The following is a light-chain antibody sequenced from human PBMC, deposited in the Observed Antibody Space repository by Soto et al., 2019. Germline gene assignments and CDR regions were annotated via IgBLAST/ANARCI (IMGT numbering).Light chain of an antibody. CDR1: QSISFY. J-gene: IGKJ1*01. CDR2: TAS. CDR3: QQSYSMPRT. Sequence: EIVMTQSPSSLSASVGDRVTITCRASQSISFYLNWYQQKPGKAPKLLIYTASNVQSGVPSRISGSGSGTEFTLTITRLQPEDFATYYCQQSYSMPRTFGQGTKVEMK. V-gene: IGKV1-39*01.